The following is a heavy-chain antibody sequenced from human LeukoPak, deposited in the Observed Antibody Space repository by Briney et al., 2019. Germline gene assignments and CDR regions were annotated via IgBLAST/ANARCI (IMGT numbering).Heavy chain of an antibody. CDR3: ARSVDHPSYYYYMDV. CDR2: IIPIFGTA. CDR1: GGTFSSYA. J-gene: IGHJ6*03. V-gene: IGHV1-69*01. Sequence: GSSVKVSCKASGGTFSSYAISWVRQAPGQGLEWMGGIIPIFGTANYAQKFQGRVTITADESTSTAYMELSSLRSEDTAVYYCARSVDHPSYYYYMDVWGKGTTVTVSS. D-gene: IGHD5-12*01.